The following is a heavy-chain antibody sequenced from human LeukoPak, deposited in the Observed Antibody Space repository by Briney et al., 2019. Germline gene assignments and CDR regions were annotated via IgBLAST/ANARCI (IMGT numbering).Heavy chain of an antibody. CDR3: ATADWFSFDF. V-gene: IGHV3-7*04. CDR1: GFTFSSYW. Sequence: GGSLRLSCAASGFTFSSYWMSWVRQAPGQGLEWVATIKNDGSEKNYEDSVKGRFTISRDNAKNSLDLQMSGLRAEDTAVYFCATADWFSFDFWGQGTLVTVSS. J-gene: IGHJ4*02. D-gene: IGHD3-9*01. CDR2: IKNDGSEK.